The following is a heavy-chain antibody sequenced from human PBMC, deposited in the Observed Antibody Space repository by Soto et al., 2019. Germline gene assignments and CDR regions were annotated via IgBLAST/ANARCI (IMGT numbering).Heavy chain of an antibody. D-gene: IGHD2-2*01. Sequence: GESLKISCKGSGFTFTAYWIGWVRQMPGKGLEWMGIMFPGDSTTRYSPSFQGQVTMSADKSISTAYLQWNSLKASDTATYYCARVVIGYCSSTSCPADYWGQGALVTVSS. V-gene: IGHV5-51*01. CDR2: MFPGDSTT. CDR3: ARVVIGYCSSTSCPADY. J-gene: IGHJ4*02. CDR1: GFTFTAYW.